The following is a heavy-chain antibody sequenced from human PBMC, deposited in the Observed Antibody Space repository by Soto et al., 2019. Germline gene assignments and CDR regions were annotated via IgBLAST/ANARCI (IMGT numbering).Heavy chain of an antibody. Sequence: SETPSLTCAVYGGSFSGYYWSWIRQPPGKGLEWIGEINHSGSTNYNPSLKSRVTISVDTSKNQFSLKLSSVTAADTAVYYCARGSITMVRGQVDYYYGMDVWGQGTTVTVSS. CDR1: GGSFSGYY. D-gene: IGHD3-10*01. J-gene: IGHJ6*02. V-gene: IGHV4-34*01. CDR3: ARGSITMVRGQVDYYYGMDV. CDR2: INHSGST.